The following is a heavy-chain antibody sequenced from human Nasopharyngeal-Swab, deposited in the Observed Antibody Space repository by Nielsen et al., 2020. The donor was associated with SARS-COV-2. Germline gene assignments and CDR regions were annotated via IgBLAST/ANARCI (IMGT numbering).Heavy chain of an antibody. V-gene: IGHV3-21*01. CDR2: ISSSSSYI. CDR1: GFTLSNYW. Sequence: GGSLRLSCAASGFTLSNYWIHWVRQAPGKGLEWVSSISSSSSYIYYADSVKGRFTISRDNAKNSLYLQMNSLRAEDTAVYYCARDRYYYDSSGWAFDIWGQGTMVTVSS. D-gene: IGHD3-22*01. J-gene: IGHJ3*02. CDR3: ARDRYYYDSSGWAFDI.